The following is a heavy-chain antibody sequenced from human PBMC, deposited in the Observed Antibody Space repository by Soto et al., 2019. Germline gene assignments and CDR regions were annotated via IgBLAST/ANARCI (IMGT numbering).Heavy chain of an antibody. J-gene: IGHJ6*02. CDR3: ARRICSSTSCHHRYDYYGMDV. CDR1: GGTFSSYA. V-gene: IGHV1-69*01. D-gene: IGHD2-2*01. CDR2: IIPIFGTA. Sequence: QVQLVQSGAEVKKPGSSVKVSCKASGGTFSSYAISWVRQAPGQGLEWMGGIIPIFGTANYAQKFQGRVTITADESTSTAYMELSSLRSEDTAVYYCARRICSSTSCHHRYDYYGMDVWGQGTTVTVSS.